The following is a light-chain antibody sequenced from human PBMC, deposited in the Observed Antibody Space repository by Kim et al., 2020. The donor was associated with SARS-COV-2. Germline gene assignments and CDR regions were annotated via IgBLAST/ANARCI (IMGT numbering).Light chain of an antibody. CDR3: QQYYNLIT. J-gene: IGKJ5*01. Sequence: SVSPGESATLACRASQSVSSDLAWYQHKPGQAPRLLIYGASTRATGLPARFSGSGSGTEFTLTISSLQSEDSAVYYCQQYYNLITFGQGTRLEIK. CDR1: QSVSSD. V-gene: IGKV3-15*01. CDR2: GAS.